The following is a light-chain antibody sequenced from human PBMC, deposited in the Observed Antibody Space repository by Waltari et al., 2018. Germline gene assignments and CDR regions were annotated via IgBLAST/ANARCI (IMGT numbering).Light chain of an antibody. V-gene: IGKV3-15*01. Sequence: ETVMTQSPATLSRSPGERATLSCRASQGIHDNLAWYQQKPGQAPRLLIYRASTRATGIPARFSGSGSGTDFTLTITSLQSEDSALYYCQQYNRWPPLTFGGGTKVEI. CDR2: RAS. J-gene: IGKJ4*01. CDR3: QQYNRWPPLT. CDR1: QGIHDN.